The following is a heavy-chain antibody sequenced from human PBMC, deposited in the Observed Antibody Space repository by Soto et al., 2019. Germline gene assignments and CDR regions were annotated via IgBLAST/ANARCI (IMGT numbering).Heavy chain of an antibody. CDR2: IIPIFGTA. CDR1: GGTFSSYA. D-gene: IGHD6-13*01. CDR3: ASCSVYSSRGYYYGMDV. J-gene: IGHJ6*02. V-gene: IGHV1-69*06. Sequence: GASVKVSCKASGGTFSSYAISWVRQAPGQGLEWMGGIIPIFGTANYAQKFQGRVTITADKSTSTAYMELSSLRSEDTAVYYCASCSVYSSRGYYYGMDVWGQGTTVTVSS.